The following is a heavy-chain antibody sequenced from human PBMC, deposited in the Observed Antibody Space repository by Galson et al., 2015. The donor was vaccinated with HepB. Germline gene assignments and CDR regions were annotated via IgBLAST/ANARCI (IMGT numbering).Heavy chain of an antibody. J-gene: IGHJ6*02. CDR3: ARASTYYYYGMDV. D-gene: IGHD2-2*01. V-gene: IGHV2-70*04. Sequence: PALVKPTQTLTLTCTFSGFSLSTSGMRVSWIRQPPGKALEWLARIDWDDDKFYSTSLKTRLTISKDTSKNQVVLTMTNMDPVDTATYYCARASTYYYYGMDVWGQGTTVTVSS. CDR1: GFSLSTSGMR. CDR2: IDWDDDK.